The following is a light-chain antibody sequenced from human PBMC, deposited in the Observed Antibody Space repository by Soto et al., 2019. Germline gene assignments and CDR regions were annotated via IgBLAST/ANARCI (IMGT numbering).Light chain of an antibody. CDR3: QQYDVWPALT. CDR2: GAS. V-gene: IGKV3-15*01. CDR1: QSVSSN. Sequence: EMVVTQSPATLSVSPGERATLSCRASQSVSSNLAWYQQRPGQAPRLLIYGASTRASGVPDRLSGSGSGTEFILTISSLQSEDSAVYYCQQYDVWPALTFGGGTKVDIK. J-gene: IGKJ4*01.